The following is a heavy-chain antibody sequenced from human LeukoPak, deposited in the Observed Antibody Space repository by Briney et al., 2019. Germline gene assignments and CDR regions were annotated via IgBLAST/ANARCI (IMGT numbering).Heavy chain of an antibody. CDR3: ARHILSSYYYMDV. Sequence: GESLKISCKGSGYSFTSYRIGWVRQMPGKGLEWMGIIYPGDSDTRYSPSFQSQVTISADKSTSTAYLQWSSLKASDTAMYYYARHILSSYYYMDVWGQGTTVTVSS. CDR1: GYSFTSYR. V-gene: IGHV5-51*01. J-gene: IGHJ6*03. D-gene: IGHD2/OR15-2a*01. CDR2: IYPGDSDT.